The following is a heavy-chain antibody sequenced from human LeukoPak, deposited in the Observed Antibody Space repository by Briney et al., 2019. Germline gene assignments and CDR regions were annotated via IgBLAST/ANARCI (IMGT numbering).Heavy chain of an antibody. CDR1: GFTFSSYS. D-gene: IGHD3-16*01. V-gene: IGHV3-48*04. CDR2: ISSSSSTI. Sequence: SGGSLRLSCAASGFTFSSYSMNWVRQAPGKGLEWVSYISSSSSTIYYADSVKGRFTISRDNAKNSLCLQMNSLRAEDTAVYYCARDQARGADYWGQGTLVTVSS. CDR3: ARDQARGADY. J-gene: IGHJ4*02.